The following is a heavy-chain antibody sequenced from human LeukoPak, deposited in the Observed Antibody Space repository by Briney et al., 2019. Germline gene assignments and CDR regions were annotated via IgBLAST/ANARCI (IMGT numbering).Heavy chain of an antibody. CDR1: GGSISSYY. Sequence: SETLSLTCTVSGGSISSYYWSWIRQPPGKGLEWIGYIYYSGSTNYNLSLKSRVTISVDTSKNQFSLKLSSVTAADTAVYYCAMLAARPYYFDYWGQGTLVTVSS. D-gene: IGHD6-6*01. CDR3: AMLAARPYYFDY. V-gene: IGHV4-59*01. CDR2: IYYSGST. J-gene: IGHJ4*02.